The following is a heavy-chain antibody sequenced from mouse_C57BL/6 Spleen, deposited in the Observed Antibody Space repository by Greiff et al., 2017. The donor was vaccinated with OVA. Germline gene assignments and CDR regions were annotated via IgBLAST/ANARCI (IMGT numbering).Heavy chain of an antibody. CDR3: ARPPRPSDGSWYFDV. CDR1: GFTFSDYY. Sequence: EVKLVESGGGLVQPGGSLKLSCAASGFTFSDYYMYWVRQTPEKRLEWVAYISNGGGSTYYPDTVKGRFTISRDNAKNTLYLQMSRLKSEDTAMYYCARPPRPSDGSWYFDVWGTGTTVTVSS. CDR2: ISNGGGST. D-gene: IGHD2-10*02. J-gene: IGHJ1*03. V-gene: IGHV5-12*01.